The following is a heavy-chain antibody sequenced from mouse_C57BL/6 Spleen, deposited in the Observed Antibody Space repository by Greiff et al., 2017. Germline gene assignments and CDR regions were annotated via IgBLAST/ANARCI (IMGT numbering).Heavy chain of an antibody. CDR1: GFNITDYY. J-gene: IGHJ2*01. Sequence: VQLQQSGAELVKPGASVKLSCTASGFNITDYYMYWVKQRTEQGLEWIGRIDPEDGETKYAPKVQGKATITADTSSNTAYLQLSSLTSEDTAVYYCARTGYDYLYFDYWGQGTTLTVSS. CDR3: ARTGYDYLYFDY. D-gene: IGHD2-4*01. V-gene: IGHV14-2*01. CDR2: IDPEDGET.